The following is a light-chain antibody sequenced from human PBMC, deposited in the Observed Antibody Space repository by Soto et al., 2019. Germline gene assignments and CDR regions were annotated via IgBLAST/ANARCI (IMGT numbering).Light chain of an antibody. J-gene: IGLJ2*01. CDR3: QVCDSSSDHVV. Sequence: SYELTQPPSVSVAPGQTARITCGGNNIGSKSVHWYQQKPGQAPVLVVYVDSDRPSGIPERFSGSNSGNTATLTISRVEAGDAADYYCQVCDSSSDHVVFGGGTQLTVL. CDR1: NIGSKS. CDR2: VDS. V-gene: IGLV3-21*02.